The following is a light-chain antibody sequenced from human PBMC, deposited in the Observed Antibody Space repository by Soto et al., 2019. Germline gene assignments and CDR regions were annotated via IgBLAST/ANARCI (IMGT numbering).Light chain of an antibody. CDR3: QHYNSYLWT. V-gene: IGKV1-5*01. J-gene: IGKJ1*01. CDR2: DAS. Sequence: DIQMTQSPSTLSASVGDRVTITCRASQNINSWLAWYQQKPGKAPKFLIYDASSLESGVPSRFSGSGSGTEFTLTISSLRPDDFATYYCQHYNSYLWTFGQGTKVDI. CDR1: QNINSW.